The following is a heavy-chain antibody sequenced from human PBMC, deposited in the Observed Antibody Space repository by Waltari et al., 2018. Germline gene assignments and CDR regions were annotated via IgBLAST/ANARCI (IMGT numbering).Heavy chain of an antibody. Sequence: VQLVQSGGEVKKPGSSVTVSCKASGGSFGGYGISWVRQAPGQGLEWMGVIIPMFGIPEYSQKFQDRLTITADESTNTAYMELSSLRSEDTAIYYCARHELGISQYYYNMYVWGRGTTVTISS. V-gene: IGHV1-69*12. D-gene: IGHD7-27*01. J-gene: IGHJ6*03. CDR1: GGSFGGYG. CDR2: IIPMFGIP. CDR3: ARHELGISQYYYNMYV.